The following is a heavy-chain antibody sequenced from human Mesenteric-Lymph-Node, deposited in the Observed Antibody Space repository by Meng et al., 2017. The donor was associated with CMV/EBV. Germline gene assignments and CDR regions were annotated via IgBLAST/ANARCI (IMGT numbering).Heavy chain of an antibody. CDR1: GYTFTGYY. CDR2: INPNNDAT. D-gene: IGHD2-15*01. J-gene: IGHJ6*02. V-gene: IGHV1-2*02. CDR3: ARGWPVDKPFYYYGMDV. Sequence: ASVKVSCKASGYTFTGYYLHWVRQAPGQGLEWMGWINPNNDATNYAQNFQGKITMNRVTSTSTAYMELTNLKSDDTALYFCARGWPVDKPFYYYGMDVWGQGTTVTVSS.